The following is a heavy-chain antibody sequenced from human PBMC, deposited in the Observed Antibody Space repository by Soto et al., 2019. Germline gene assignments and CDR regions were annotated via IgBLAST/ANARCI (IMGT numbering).Heavy chain of an antibody. J-gene: IGHJ6*02. V-gene: IGHV1-18*01. CDR2: ISAYNGNT. D-gene: IGHD2-15*01. CDR3: ARVYCSGGSGYYYYYGMDF. CDR1: GYTFTSYG. Sequence: ASVKVSCKASGYTFTSYGISWVRQAPGQGLEWMGWISAYNGNTNYAQKLQGRVTMTTDTSTSTAYMELRSLRSDDTAVYYCARVYCSGGSGYYYYYGMDFWGQGTTVTVSS.